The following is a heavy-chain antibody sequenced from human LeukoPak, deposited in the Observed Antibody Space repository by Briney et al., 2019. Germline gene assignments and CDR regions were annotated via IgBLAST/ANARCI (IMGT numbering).Heavy chain of an antibody. J-gene: IGHJ4*02. CDR1: GGSISSYY. D-gene: IGHD3-9*01. V-gene: IGHV4-4*07. CDR3: ASQPFYDILTGYYYFDY. Sequence: NPSETLSLTCTVSGGSISSYYWSWIRRPAGKGLEWIGRIYTSGSTNYNPSLKSRVTMSVDTSKNQFSLKLSSVTAADTAVYYCASQPFYDILTGYYYFDYWGQGTLVTVSS. CDR2: IYTSGST.